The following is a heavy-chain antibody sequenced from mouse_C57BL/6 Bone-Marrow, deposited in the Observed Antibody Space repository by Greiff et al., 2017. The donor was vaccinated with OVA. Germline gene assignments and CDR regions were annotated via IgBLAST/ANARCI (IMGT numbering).Heavy chain of an antibody. J-gene: IGHJ3*01. V-gene: IGHV1-63*01. CDR1: GYTFINYG. Sequence: QVQLKESGAELVRPGPSVKMSCKASGYTFINYGIGWAKQRPGHGLEWIGDIYPGGGYTNYNEKFKGKATLTAAKSSSTDYMQFSSLTSEDSAIYYCARSSLCSSSFAYWGQGTLVTVSA. D-gene: IGHD1-1*01. CDR2: IYPGGGYT. CDR3: ARSSLCSSSFAY.